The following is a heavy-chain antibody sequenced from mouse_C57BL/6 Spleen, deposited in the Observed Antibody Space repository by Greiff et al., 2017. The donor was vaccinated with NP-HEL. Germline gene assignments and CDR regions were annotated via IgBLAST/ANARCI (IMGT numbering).Heavy chain of an antibody. J-gene: IGHJ2*01. CDR3: ARWGLRRGHYFDY. D-gene: IGHD2-4*01. V-gene: IGHV1-53*01. CDR2: INPSNGGT. Sequence: QVQLQQPGTVLVKPGASVKLSCKASGYTFTSYWMHWVKQRPGQGLAWIGNINPSNGGTSYNEKFQSKATLTVDKSSSTAYMQLSSLTSEDSAVYYCARWGLRRGHYFDYWGQGTTLTVSS. CDR1: GYTFTSYW.